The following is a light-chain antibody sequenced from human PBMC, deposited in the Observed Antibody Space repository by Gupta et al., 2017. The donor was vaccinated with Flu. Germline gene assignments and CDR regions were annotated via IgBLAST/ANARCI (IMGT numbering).Light chain of an antibody. CDR3: QVVDGISDPCV. CDR2: DDS. V-gene: IGLV3-21*02. CDR1: NLGRHS. Sequence: SYVLTQPPSVAVAPGQTARITCGGNNLGRHSVNWNQQTPGQSPVVVVYDDSDRLSGVPEGFSGSNSGTTATVTTRRVEGGDEADYFCQVVDGISDPCVFGTGTKVTVL. J-gene: IGLJ1*01.